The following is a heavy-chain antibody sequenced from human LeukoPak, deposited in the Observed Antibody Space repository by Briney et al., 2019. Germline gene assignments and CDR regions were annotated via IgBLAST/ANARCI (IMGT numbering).Heavy chain of an antibody. D-gene: IGHD4-17*01. CDR2: ISAYNGNT. CDR1: GYTFTSYG. J-gene: IGHJ4*02. CDR3: ASKEIGGYGDYPKQPFDY. V-gene: IGHV1-18*01. Sequence: ASVKVSCKASGYTFTSYGISGVRQAPGQGLEWMGWISAYNGNTNYAQKLQGRVTMTTDTSTSTAYMELRSVRSDDTAVYYSASKEIGGYGDYPKQPFDYWGQGTLVTVSS.